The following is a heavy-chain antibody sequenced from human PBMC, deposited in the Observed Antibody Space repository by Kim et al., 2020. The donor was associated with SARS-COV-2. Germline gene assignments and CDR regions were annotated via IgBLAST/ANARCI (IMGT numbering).Heavy chain of an antibody. CDR2: ISSSSSYI. J-gene: IGHJ4*02. D-gene: IGHD4-17*01. CDR3: ARDPDYGAQPTY. Sequence: GGSLRLSCAASGFTFSSYSMNWVRQAPGEGLEWVSSISSSSSYIYYADSVKGRFTISRDNAKNSLYLQMNSLRAEDTAVYYCARDPDYGAQPTYWGQGTLVTVSS. V-gene: IGHV3-21*01. CDR1: GFTFSSYS.